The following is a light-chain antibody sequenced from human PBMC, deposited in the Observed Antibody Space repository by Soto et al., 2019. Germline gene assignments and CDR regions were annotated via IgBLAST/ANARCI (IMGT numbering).Light chain of an antibody. J-gene: IGKJ1*01. V-gene: IGKV3-15*01. CDR1: QSVSSN. CDR2: GAS. Sequence: EIVMTQSPATLSVSPGARATLSCRATQSVSSNLTWNQQKPGQAPRLLIYGASTRATGIPARFSGSGSGTEFTHTISSLQSGDFAVYYCQQYNNWPPWTCGQGTKVEIK. CDR3: QQYNNWPPWT.